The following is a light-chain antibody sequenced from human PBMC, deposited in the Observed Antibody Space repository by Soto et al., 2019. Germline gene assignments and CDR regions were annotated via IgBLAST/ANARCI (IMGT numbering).Light chain of an antibody. Sequence: QLVLTQSPSASASLGASVKLTCTLSSGHSRYAIAWHQQQPEKGPRYLMKVNSDGGHIKGDGIPDRFSGSSSGAERYLTISSLQSDDEADYYCQTLGSGIRVFGGGTKLTVL. CDR2: VNSDGGH. CDR3: QTLGSGIRV. J-gene: IGLJ2*01. CDR1: SGHSRYA. V-gene: IGLV4-69*01.